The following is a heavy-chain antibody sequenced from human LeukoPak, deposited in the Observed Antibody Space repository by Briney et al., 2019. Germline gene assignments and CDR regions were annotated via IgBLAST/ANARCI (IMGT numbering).Heavy chain of an antibody. V-gene: IGHV4-34*01. CDR2: INHNGST. J-gene: IGHJ4*02. Sequence: PSETLSLTCAVYGGSFSGYYWSWIRQPPGKGLEWIGEINHNGSTNYNPSLKRRVTISVNTSKNQFSLKLNSVTAADTAVYYCARGGYCSTTTCYLGNSLDYWGQGTLVTVSS. D-gene: IGHD2-2*01. CDR1: GGSFSGYY. CDR3: ARGGYCSTTTCYLGNSLDY.